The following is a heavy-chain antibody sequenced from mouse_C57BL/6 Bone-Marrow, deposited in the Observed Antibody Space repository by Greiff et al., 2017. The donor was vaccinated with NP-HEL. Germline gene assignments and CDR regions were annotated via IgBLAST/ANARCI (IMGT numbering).Heavy chain of an antibody. CDR3: ARWDYYGRYYDAMDY. J-gene: IGHJ4*01. Sequence: QVHVKQSGAELARPGASVKLSCKASGYTFTSYGISWVKQRTGQGLEWIGEIYPRSGNTYYNEKFKGKATLTADKSSSTAYMELRSLTSEDSAVYFCARWDYYGRYYDAMDYWGQGTSVTVSS. CDR2: IYPRSGNT. D-gene: IGHD1-1*01. V-gene: IGHV1-81*01. CDR1: GYTFTSYG.